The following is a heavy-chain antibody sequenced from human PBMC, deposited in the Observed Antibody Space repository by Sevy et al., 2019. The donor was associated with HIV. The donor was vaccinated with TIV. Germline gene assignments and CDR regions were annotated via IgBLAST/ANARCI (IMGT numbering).Heavy chain of an antibody. CDR2: VDH. D-gene: IGHD3-3*01. Sequence: SETPSLTCAVSGGSFGGFSWNWIRQPPGKGLEWIGEVDHYSPSLKSRVTISLDTSKNQFSLKLNSMTAADTAVYYCARGGEGVVPSPVIGLGPWAKYWSFDLWGRGTLVTVSS. J-gene: IGHJ2*01. V-gene: IGHV4-34*01. CDR1: GGSFGGFS. CDR3: ARGGEGVVPSPVIGLGPWAKYWSFDL.